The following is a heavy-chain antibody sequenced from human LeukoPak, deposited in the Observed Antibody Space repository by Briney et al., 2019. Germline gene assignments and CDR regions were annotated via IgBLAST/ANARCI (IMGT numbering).Heavy chain of an antibody. J-gene: IGHJ4*02. Sequence: KASETLSLTCTVSGGSISSYYWSWIRQPPGKGLEWIGYIYYSGSTNYNPSLKSRVTISVDTSKNQFSLKLSSVTAADTAVYYCARGRIAAREIDYWGQGTLVTVSS. D-gene: IGHD6-6*01. V-gene: IGHV4-59*12. CDR3: ARGRIAAREIDY. CDR2: IYYSGST. CDR1: GGSISSYY.